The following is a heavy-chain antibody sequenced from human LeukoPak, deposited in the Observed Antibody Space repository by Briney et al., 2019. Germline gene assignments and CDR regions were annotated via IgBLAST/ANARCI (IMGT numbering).Heavy chain of an antibody. J-gene: IGHJ4*02. CDR3: AKGLWFGELDD. CDR1: GFTFSSYA. CDR2: ISSSGTYI. V-gene: IGHV3-21*01. Sequence: GSLRLSCAASGFTFSSYAMNWVRQAPGKGLEWVSSISSSGTYIYYADSLRGRFTISRDNSKNTLYLQMNSLRAEDTAVYYCAKGLWFGELDDWGQGTLVTVSS. D-gene: IGHD3-10*01.